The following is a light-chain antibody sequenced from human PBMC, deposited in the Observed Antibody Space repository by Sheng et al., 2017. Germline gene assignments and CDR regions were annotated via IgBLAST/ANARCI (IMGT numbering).Light chain of an antibody. Sequence: IVLTQSPATLSLSPGERATLSCRASQSVSSSLGWYQQIPGRAPRLLIYAASNRATGIPDRFSGSGSGTDFTLTINRLEPEDFAVYFCQHYGTSLLFGGGTKVEIK. V-gene: IGKV3-20*01. CDR1: QSVSSS. CDR3: QHYGTSLL. CDR2: AAS. J-gene: IGKJ4*01.